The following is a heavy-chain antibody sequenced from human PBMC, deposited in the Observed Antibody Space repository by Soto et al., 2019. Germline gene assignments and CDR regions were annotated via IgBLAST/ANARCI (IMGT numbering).Heavy chain of an antibody. CDR1: GGSFSSCY. Sequence: SETLSLTCTVSGGSFSSCYWSWIRQPPGKGLEWIGYMYNTGSTVYNPSLKSRVTISVDTSKNQFSLKLNAVTAADTAVYYCARDLWGYCGTDCYPLDVWSQGTTVT. CDR2: MYNTGST. CDR3: ARDLWGYCGTDCYPLDV. J-gene: IGHJ6*02. V-gene: IGHV4-59*01. D-gene: IGHD2-21*02.